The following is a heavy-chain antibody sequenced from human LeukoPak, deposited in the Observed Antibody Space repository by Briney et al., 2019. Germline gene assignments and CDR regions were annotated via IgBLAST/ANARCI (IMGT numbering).Heavy chain of an antibody. CDR3: ARVCLGLWLEP. CDR1: GGSIKSYY. V-gene: IGHV4-59*01. D-gene: IGHD3-10*01. CDR2: IYYSGTT. Sequence: SETLSFTCTVSGGSIKSYYWNWIRQPPGKGLEWIGNIYYSGTTNYNPSLKSRVTISVETSKNKISLNLSSVTAADTAVYYCARVCLGLWLEPRGQGAPVTVS. J-gene: IGHJ5*02.